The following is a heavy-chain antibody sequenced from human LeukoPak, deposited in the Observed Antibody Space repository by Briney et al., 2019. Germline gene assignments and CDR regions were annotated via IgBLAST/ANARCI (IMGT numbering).Heavy chain of an antibody. CDR1: GYTFTSYG. V-gene: IGHV1-2*02. CDR3: ARDNKREQWLASGADY. D-gene: IGHD6-19*01. J-gene: IGHJ4*02. Sequence: GASVKVSCKASGYTFTSYGVSWVRQAPGQGLEWMGYINPKSGFTLYAPKFQGRVTLTRDPSITTASLNLSRLTSHDTAIYYCARDNKREQWLASGADYWGQGSLVTVSS. CDR2: INPKSGFT.